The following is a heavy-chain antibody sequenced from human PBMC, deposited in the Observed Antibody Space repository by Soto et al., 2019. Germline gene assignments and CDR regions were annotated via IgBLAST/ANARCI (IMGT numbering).Heavy chain of an antibody. J-gene: IGHJ4*02. CDR1: GYNFKNSA. CDR2: SNEGSGNS. V-gene: IGHV1-3*01. Sequence: QVQLVQSGAELKRPGASVRVSCTASGYNFKNSAIHWVRQAPGQRLEWMGWSNEGSGNSRYSQKFQGRVAITRATSANTVYMDVGSVKSEDAATDYCGGGDRAVSGVVTRDYWGPGTLVTVSS. CDR3: GGGDRAVSGVVTRDY. D-gene: IGHD2-21*02.